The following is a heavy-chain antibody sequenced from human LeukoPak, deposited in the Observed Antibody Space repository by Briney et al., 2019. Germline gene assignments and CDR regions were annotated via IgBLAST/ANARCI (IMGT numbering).Heavy chain of an antibody. D-gene: IGHD7-27*01. CDR1: GGSFSGYY. Sequence: SETLSLTCAVYGGSFSGYYWSWIRQPPGKLLEWIGTINHIGSTNHNPSPKRRVTISVETSKNQFTLNLTSLTAADTARHYYASLGLRRYYYYHMGVWGKGTTVTISS. V-gene: IGHV4-34*01. J-gene: IGHJ6*03. CDR2: INHIGST. CDR3: ASLGLRRYYYYHMGV.